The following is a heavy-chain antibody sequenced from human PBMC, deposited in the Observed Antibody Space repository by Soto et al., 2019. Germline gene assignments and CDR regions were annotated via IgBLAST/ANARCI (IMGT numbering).Heavy chain of an antibody. J-gene: IGHJ6*02. V-gene: IGHV4-31*03. CDR1: GGSISSGGYY. D-gene: IGHD3-10*01. CDR3: ARELRFGEDYYGMDV. CDR2: VYYSGST. Sequence: QVQLQESGPGLVKPSQTLSLTCTVSGGSISSGGYYWSSIRQHPGKGLEWIGYVYYSGSTYYNPSLQSRVTISADTSKNQFSLKLSSVTAADTAVYYCARELRFGEDYYGMDVWGQGTTVTVSS.